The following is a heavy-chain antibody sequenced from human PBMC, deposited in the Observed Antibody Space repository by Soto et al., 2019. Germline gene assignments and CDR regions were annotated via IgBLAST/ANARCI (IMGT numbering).Heavy chain of an antibody. CDR3: AKDRGYSYRLGNDY. J-gene: IGHJ4*02. V-gene: IGHV3-30*18. D-gene: IGHD5-18*01. CDR1: GLTFSSYG. CDR2: ISYDGSNK. Sequence: QVQLVESGGGVVQPGRSLRLSCAASGLTFSSYGMHWVRQAPGKGLEWVAVISYDGSNKYYADSVKGRFTISRDNSKNTLYLQMNSLRAEDTAVYYCAKDRGYSYRLGNDYWGQGTLVTVSS.